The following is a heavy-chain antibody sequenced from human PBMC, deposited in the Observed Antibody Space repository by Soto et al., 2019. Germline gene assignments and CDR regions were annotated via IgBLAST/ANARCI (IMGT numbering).Heavy chain of an antibody. CDR3: ARGRYWFDL. Sequence: TVSGGSISSGGYCWSWIPQRPGKGLEWIRYIYCSGSTYYNPSLKSRVTISVDTSKNQFSLKQSSVTAADTAVYYCARGRYWFDLWGQGTLVTVSS. CDR2: IYCSGST. CDR1: GGSISSGGYC. V-gene: IGHV4-31*03. J-gene: IGHJ5*01.